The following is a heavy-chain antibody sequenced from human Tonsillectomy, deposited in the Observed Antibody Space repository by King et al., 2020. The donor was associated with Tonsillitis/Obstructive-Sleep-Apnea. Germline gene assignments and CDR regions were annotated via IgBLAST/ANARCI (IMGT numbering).Heavy chain of an antibody. CDR3: ASSVRDIVVVAPAVNNPYYFDY. D-gene: IGHD2-2*01. J-gene: IGHJ4*02. Sequence: VQLQQWGAGLLKPSETLSLTCAVYGVSFSGYYWSWLRQPPGKGLEWIGEINHSGSTNYNPSLKSRVTISVDTSKNQFSLKLSSVTAADTAMYYCASSVRDIVVVAPAVNNPYYFDYWGQGTLVTVSS. CDR1: GVSFSGYY. CDR2: INHSGST. V-gene: IGHV4-34*01.